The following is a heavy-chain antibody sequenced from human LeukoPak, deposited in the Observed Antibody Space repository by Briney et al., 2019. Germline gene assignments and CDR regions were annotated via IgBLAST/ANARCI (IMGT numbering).Heavy chain of an antibody. CDR1: GFMFSNYG. D-gene: IGHD3-10*01. J-gene: IGHJ4*02. Sequence: PGGSLRLSCEASGFMFSNYGMHWVRQAPGKGLEWVANIKEDGSEKYYVDSVKGRFTISRDNAKNSLYLQMNSLRAEDTAVYYCASRGSNDYWGQGTLVTVSS. V-gene: IGHV3-7*01. CDR2: IKEDGSEK. CDR3: ASRGSNDY.